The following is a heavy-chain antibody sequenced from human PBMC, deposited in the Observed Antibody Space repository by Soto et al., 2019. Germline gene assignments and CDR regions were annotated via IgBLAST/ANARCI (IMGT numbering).Heavy chain of an antibody. V-gene: IGHV1-18*01. D-gene: IGHD3-22*01. J-gene: IGHJ3*02. CDR1: GYTFTSYG. CDR2: ISAYNGNT. Sequence: ASVKVSCKASGYTFTSYGISWVRQAPGQGLEWMGWISAYNGNTNYAQKLQGRVTMTTDTSTSTAYMELRSLRSDDTAMYYCAGDSPYYYDSSGPDAFDIGGKGTMVTVSS. CDR3: AGDSPYYYDSSGPDAFDI.